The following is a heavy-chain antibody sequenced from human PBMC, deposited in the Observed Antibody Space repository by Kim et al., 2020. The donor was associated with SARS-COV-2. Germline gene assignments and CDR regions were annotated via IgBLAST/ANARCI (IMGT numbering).Heavy chain of an antibody. CDR1: GFTFSDHY. V-gene: IGHV3-72*01. CDR2: TRNKANSYTT. CDR3: ARGSGSGSQYYYYYYGMDV. Sequence: GGSLRLSCAASGFTFSDHYMDWVRQAPGKGLEWVGRTRNKANSYTTEYAASVKGRFTISRDDSKNSLYLQMNSLKTEDTAVYYCARGSGSGSQYYYYYYGMDVWGQGTTVTVSS. J-gene: IGHJ6*02. D-gene: IGHD3-10*01.